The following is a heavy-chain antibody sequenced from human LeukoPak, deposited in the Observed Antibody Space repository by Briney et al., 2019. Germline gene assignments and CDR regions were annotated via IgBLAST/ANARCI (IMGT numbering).Heavy chain of an antibody. J-gene: IGHJ4*02. Sequence: PGGSLRLSCAASGFTFSNHWMHWVRQAPGKGLVWVSRINTDGSTTSYADSVKGRFTISRDNAKNTLYLQMNSLRAEDTAVYYCVRDRNGGNTFDYWGQGTLVTVSS. D-gene: IGHD4-23*01. CDR1: GFTFSNHW. CDR2: INTDGSTT. V-gene: IGHV3-74*01. CDR3: VRDRNGGNTFDY.